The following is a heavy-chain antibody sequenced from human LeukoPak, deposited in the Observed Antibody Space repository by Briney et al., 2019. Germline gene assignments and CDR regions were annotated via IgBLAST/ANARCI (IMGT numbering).Heavy chain of an antibody. CDR3: ARATYSSSWYDY. D-gene: IGHD6-13*01. CDR2: INPNSGGT. J-gene: IGHJ4*02. V-gene: IGHV1-2*02. CDR1: GYTFTRYY. Sequence: ASVKVSCKASGYTFTRYYMHWVRQAPGQGLEWMGWINPNSGGTNYAQKFQGRVTMTRDTSISTAYMELSRLRSDDTAVYYCARATYSSSWYDYWGQGTLVTVSS.